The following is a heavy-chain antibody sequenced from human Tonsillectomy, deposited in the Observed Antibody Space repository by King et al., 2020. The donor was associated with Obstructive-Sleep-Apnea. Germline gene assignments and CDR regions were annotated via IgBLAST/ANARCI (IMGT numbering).Heavy chain of an antibody. V-gene: IGHV3-74*01. CDR3: ARELDDSSGYVFDY. D-gene: IGHD3-22*01. J-gene: IGHJ4*02. Sequence: VQLVESGGGLVQPGGSLRLSCAVSGFTFSCYWMHWVLQAQGNGLVWFARTTGDGSGTSNAGSLKGRFTISRDNAKNTLYLQMNSLRAEDTAVYYCARELDDSSGYVFDYWGQGTLVTVSS. CDR1: GFTFSCYW. CDR2: TTGDGSGT.